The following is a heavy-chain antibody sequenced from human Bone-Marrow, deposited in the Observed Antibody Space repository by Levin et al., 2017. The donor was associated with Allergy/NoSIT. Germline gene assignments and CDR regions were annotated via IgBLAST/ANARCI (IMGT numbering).Heavy chain of an antibody. CDR1: GFIFSSYG. J-gene: IGHJ5*02. Sequence: LSLTCAASGFIFSSYGMHWVRQAPGKGPEWVAVISYDGGNIYYADSVKGRFTISRDNSKDTLYLQMDSLRSEDAAVYYCAKDVGNWDYGETNWFDPWGPGTLVTVSS. D-gene: IGHD1-7*01. CDR2: ISYDGGNI. V-gene: IGHV3-30*18. CDR3: AKDVGNWDYGETNWFDP.